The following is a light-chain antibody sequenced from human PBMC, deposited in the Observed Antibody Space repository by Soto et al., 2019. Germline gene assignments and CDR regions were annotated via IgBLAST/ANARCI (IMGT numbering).Light chain of an antibody. V-gene: IGKV1-5*01. CDR2: DAS. J-gene: IGKJ1*01. CDR1: QSISSW. CDR3: QQYENYWT. Sequence: DIQMTQSPSTLSATAGDRVTITCRASQSISSWLAWYQQKPGKAPKLLIYDASNLESGVPSRFSGSGSGTEYTLTISKLQPDDIATYYCQQYENYWTFGQGTKVEIK.